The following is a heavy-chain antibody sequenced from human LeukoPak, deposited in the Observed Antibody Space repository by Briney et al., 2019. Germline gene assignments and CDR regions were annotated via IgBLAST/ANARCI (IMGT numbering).Heavy chain of an antibody. J-gene: IGHJ4*02. D-gene: IGHD5-18*01. CDR1: GFTFSSYG. Sequence: GRSLRLSCAASGFTFSSYGMHWVRQAPGKGLEWVAVIWYDGSNKYYADSVKGRFTISRDNSKNTLYLQMNSLRAEDTAVYYCARAAYSYGAYYFDYWGQGTLVTVSS. CDR2: IWYDGSNK. V-gene: IGHV3-33*01. CDR3: ARAAYSYGAYYFDY.